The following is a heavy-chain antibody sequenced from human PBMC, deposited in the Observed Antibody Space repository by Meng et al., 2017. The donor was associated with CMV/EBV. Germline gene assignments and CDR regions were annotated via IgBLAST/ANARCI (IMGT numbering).Heavy chain of an antibody. CDR2: ISSSSSYI. Sequence: GESLKISCAASGFTFSSYSMNWVRQAPGKGLEWVSSISSSSSYIYYADSVKGRFTISRDNSKNTLYLQMNSLRAEDTAVYYCAKDSGSYPFDYWGQGTLVTVSS. V-gene: IGHV3-21*04. CDR1: GFTFSSYS. CDR3: AKDSGSYPFDY. D-gene: IGHD1-26*01. J-gene: IGHJ4*02.